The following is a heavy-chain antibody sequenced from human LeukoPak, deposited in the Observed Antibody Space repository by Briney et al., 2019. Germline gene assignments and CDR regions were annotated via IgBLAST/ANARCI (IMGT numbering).Heavy chain of an antibody. CDR3: ARAPDNWFDP. CDR1: GGSISSGDYY. V-gene: IGHV4-30-4*08. CDR2: IYYSGST. J-gene: IGHJ5*02. Sequence: PSETLSLTCTVSGGSISSGDYYWSWIRQPPGKGLEWIGYIYYSGSTYYNPSLKSRVTISVDTSKNQFSLKLSSVTAADTAVYYCARAPDNWFDPWGREPWSPSPQ.